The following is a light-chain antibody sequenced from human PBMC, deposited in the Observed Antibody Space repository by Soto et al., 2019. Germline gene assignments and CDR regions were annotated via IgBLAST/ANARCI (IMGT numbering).Light chain of an antibody. J-gene: IGKJ2*01. CDR3: QQYNSGPYT. CDR2: GAS. Sequence: EILMTQSPATLSVSPGERATLSCRASQTISSNLAWYQHKPGQAPRLLFYGASNRATGIPARFTGSGSGTEFTLTISSLQSEDFAVYYCQQYNSGPYTFGQGTKLEIK. V-gene: IGKV3-15*01. CDR1: QTISSN.